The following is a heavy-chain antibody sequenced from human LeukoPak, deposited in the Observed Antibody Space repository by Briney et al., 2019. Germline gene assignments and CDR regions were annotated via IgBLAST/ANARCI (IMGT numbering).Heavy chain of an antibody. CDR1: GFTFSSYS. D-gene: IGHD4-11*01. Sequence: GGSLRLSCAASGFTFSSYSMNWVRQAPGKGLEWVSSISSSSSYIYYADSVKGRFTISRDNAKNSLYLQMNSLRAEDTAVYYCATVPTMTTGSYYFDYWGQGTLVTVSS. CDR2: ISSSSSYI. J-gene: IGHJ4*02. V-gene: IGHV3-21*01. CDR3: ATVPTMTTGSYYFDY.